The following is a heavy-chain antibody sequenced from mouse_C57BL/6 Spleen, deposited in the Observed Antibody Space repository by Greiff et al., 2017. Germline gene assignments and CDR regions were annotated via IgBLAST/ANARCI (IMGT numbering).Heavy chain of an antibody. CDR1: GYTFTSYW. J-gene: IGHJ4*01. Sequence: VQLKQPGAELVKPGASVKLSCKASGYTFTSYWMHWVKQRPGQGLEWIGMIHPNSGSTNYNEKFKSKATLTVDKSSSTAYMQLSSLTSEDSAVYYCARYPSGYAMDYWGQGTSVTVSS. CDR2: IHPNSGST. CDR3: ARYPSGYAMDY. V-gene: IGHV1-64*01. D-gene: IGHD2-10*02.